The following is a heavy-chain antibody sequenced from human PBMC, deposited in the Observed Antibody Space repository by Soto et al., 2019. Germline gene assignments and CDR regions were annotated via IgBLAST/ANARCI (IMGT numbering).Heavy chain of an antibody. CDR1: GCTFSSYA. CDR3: AKDQGYYYGSGRFDP. Sequence: EVQLLESGGGLVQPGGSLRLSCAASGCTFSSYAMSWVRQAPGKGLEWVSAISGSGGSTYYADSVKGRFTISRDNSKNTLYLQMNSLRAEDTAVYYCAKDQGYYYGSGRFDPWGQGTLVTVSS. J-gene: IGHJ5*02. CDR2: ISGSGGST. D-gene: IGHD3-10*01. V-gene: IGHV3-23*01.